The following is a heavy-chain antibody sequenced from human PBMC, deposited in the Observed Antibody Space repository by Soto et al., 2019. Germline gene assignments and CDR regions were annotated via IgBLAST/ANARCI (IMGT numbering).Heavy chain of an antibody. CDR3: ARDGXXXGXXXYXXXVFDY. V-gene: IGHV3-33*01. J-gene: IGHJ4*02. D-gene: IGHD2-15*01. CDR1: XXTXSXYG. CDR2: IWYDGSNK. Sequence: QVQLVESGGGVVQPGRSLRLSCAAXXXTXSXYGMHWVRXAPGXGXEWVAVIWYDGSNKYYADSVKGRFTISRDNSNNTLYLQMNSLRAEDTAVYYCARDGXXXGXXXYXXXVFDYWGQGTLVTVSS.